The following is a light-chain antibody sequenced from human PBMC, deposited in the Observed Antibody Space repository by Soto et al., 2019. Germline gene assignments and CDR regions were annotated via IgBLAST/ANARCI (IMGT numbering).Light chain of an antibody. CDR3: SSYAGSNNLMV. CDR1: SSDVGGYNY. Sequence: QSVLTQPPSASGSPGQSVTISCTGTSSDVGGYNYVSWYQQHPGKAPKLMIYEVSKRPSGVPDRFSGSKSGNTASLTVSGLQAEDKADYYCSSYAGSNNLMVFGGGTKLTVL. J-gene: IGLJ2*01. V-gene: IGLV2-8*01. CDR2: EVS.